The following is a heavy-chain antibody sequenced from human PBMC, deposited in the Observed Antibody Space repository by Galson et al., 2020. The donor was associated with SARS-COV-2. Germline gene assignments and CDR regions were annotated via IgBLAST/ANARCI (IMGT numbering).Heavy chain of an antibody. V-gene: IGHV3-21*01. J-gene: IGHJ4*02. CDR3: ARDFPSPH. CDR1: GFTFSDYT. CDR2: ISTSSTYM. Sequence: AGGSLRLSCAVSGFTFSDYTMNWVRQAPGKGLEWVSSISTSSTYMYYADSVKGRFTISRDNAKNSLYLQMNSLRAEDTAVYYCARDFPSPHWGQGTLVTVSS.